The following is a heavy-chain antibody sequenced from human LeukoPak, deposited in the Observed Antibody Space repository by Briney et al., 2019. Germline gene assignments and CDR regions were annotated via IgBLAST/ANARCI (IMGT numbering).Heavy chain of an antibody. CDR1: GGTFSSYA. Sequence: SVKVSCKASGGTFSSYAISWVRQAPAQGREWMGWIIPIFGTANYAQKFQGRVTITTDESTSTAYMELSSLRSEDTAVYYCARDAPIIPYCTNGVCYTGYDAFDIWGQGTMVTVSS. D-gene: IGHD2-8*01. J-gene: IGHJ3*02. CDR2: IIPIFGTA. CDR3: ARDAPIIPYCTNGVCYTGYDAFDI. V-gene: IGHV1-69*05.